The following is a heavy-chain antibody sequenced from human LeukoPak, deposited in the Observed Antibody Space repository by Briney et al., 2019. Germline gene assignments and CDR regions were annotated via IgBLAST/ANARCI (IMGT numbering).Heavy chain of an antibody. J-gene: IGHJ3*02. CDR2: IYPGDSDT. CDR1: GSSFTSYW. D-gene: IGHD6-19*01. Sequence: GASLKISCKCSGSSFTSYWIGWVRQLPGKGLEWMGIIYPGDSDTRYSPSFQGQVTISADKSISTAYLQWSSLKASDTAMYYCARPQWLAPYDAFDIWGQGTMVTASS. CDR3: ARPQWLAPYDAFDI. V-gene: IGHV5-51*01.